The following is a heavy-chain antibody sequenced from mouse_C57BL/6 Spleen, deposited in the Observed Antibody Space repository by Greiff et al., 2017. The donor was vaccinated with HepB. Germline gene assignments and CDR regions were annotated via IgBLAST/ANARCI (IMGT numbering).Heavy chain of an antibody. CDR2: ISSGSSTI. J-gene: IGHJ1*03. V-gene: IGHV5-17*01. D-gene: IGHD3-1*01. CDR1: GFTFSDYG. CDR3: ARGANDWYCGV. Sequence: EVKLVESGGGLVKPGASLKLSCAASGFTFSDYGMHWVRLAQEKGLEWVAYISSGSSTIYYADTVKGRFTISRDNANNTVFLQMTSLRSEDTAMYYCARGANDWYCGVWGTGTTVTVSS.